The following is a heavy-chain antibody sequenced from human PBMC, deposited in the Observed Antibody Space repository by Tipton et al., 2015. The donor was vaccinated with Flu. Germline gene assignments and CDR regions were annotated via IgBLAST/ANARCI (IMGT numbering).Heavy chain of an antibody. V-gene: IGHV4-59*07. D-gene: IGHD3-16*01. J-gene: IGHJ6*02. CDR1: DASINFYY. Sequence: TLSLTCTVSDASINFYYWSWIRQPPGRGLEWIGYIYYNGRTNYNPSLKSRVTISVDTSKNQFSLKLTSVTAADTAVYYCARSRFPYYFYAMDVWGQGTMVTVSS. CDR2: IYYNGRT. CDR3: ARSRFPYYFYAMDV.